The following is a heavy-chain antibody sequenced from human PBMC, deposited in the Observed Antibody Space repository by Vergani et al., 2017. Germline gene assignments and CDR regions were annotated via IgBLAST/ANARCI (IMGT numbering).Heavy chain of an antibody. D-gene: IGHD2-2*01. CDR3: ARDRFDLPAAASYYYYYYMDV. V-gene: IGHV3-33*08. CDR2: IWYDGSNK. J-gene: IGHJ6*03. Sequence: QVQLVESGGGVVQPGRSLRLSCAASGFTFSSYGMHWVRQAPGKGLEWVAVIWYDGSNKYYADSVKGRFTISRDNSKNTLYLQMNSLRAEDTAVYYCARDRFDLPAAASYYYYYYMDVWGKGTTVTVSS. CDR1: GFTFSSYG.